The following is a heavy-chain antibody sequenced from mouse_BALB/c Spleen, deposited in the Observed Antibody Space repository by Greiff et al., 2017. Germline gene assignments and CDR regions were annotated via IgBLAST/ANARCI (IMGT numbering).Heavy chain of an antibody. CDR2: ISSGGSYT. V-gene: IGHV5-6*02. CDR3: ARRYRYDYAMDY. J-gene: IGHJ4*01. CDR1: GFTFSSYG. Sequence: DVKLVESGGDLVKPGGSLKLSCAASGFTFSSYGMSWVRQTPDKRLEWVATISSGGSYTYYPDSVKGRFTISRDNAKNTLYLQMSSLKSEDTAMYYCARRYRYDYAMDYWGQGTSVTVSS. D-gene: IGHD2-14*01.